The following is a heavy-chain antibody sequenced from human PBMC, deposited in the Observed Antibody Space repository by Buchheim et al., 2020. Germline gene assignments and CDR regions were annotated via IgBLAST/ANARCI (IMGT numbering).Heavy chain of an antibody. CDR3: ARDKVVVIRVVDYYYGMDV. CDR1: GYTFTSYY. V-gene: IGHV1-46*01. CDR2: INPSGGST. D-gene: IGHD3-22*01. Sequence: QVQLVQSGAEVKKPGASVKVSCKASGYTFTSYYMHWVRQAPGQGLEWMGIINPSGGSTSYAQKFQGRVTMTRATSTSTVYLELSSLRSEDTAVYYCARDKVVVIRVVDYYYGMDVWGQGTT. J-gene: IGHJ6*02.